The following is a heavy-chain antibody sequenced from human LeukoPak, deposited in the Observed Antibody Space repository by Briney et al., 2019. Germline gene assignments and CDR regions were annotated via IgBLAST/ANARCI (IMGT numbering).Heavy chain of an antibody. CDR3: TRDFSSGD. J-gene: IGHJ4*02. D-gene: IGHD3-3*01. CDR2: IKQDGSQK. CDR1: GFTFSTYW. Sequence: AGGSLRLSCAASGFTFSTYWMTWVRQAPGKGLEWVANIKQDGSQKYYVDSVKGRFTISRDNAKNSLYLQVNSLRAEDTAIYYCTRDFSSGDWGQGTLVTVS. V-gene: IGHV3-7*01.